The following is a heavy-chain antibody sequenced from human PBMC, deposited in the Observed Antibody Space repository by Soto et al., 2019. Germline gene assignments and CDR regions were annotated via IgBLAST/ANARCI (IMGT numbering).Heavy chain of an antibody. J-gene: IGHJ1*01. Sequence: QVQLVQSGAEVKKPGDSVKVSCKASGYTFTSYGSSWVRQAPGQGLEWMGWISAYNGNTNYAQKLQGRVTMTTDTSTSTAYMELRSLRSDDTAVYYCARGGYYDILTVYYKISEYFQHWGQGTLVTVSS. CDR1: GYTFTSYG. CDR2: ISAYNGNT. D-gene: IGHD3-9*01. V-gene: IGHV1-18*01. CDR3: ARGGYYDILTVYYKISEYFQH.